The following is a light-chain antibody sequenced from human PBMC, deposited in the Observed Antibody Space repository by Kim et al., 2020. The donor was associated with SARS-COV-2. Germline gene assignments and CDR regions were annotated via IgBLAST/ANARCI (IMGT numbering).Light chain of an antibody. V-gene: IGLV3-21*03. CDR3: QVWDSTSDPVV. CDR2: DDR. CDR1: YIGSKS. J-gene: IGLJ2*01. Sequence: APGKTASIPCGGNYIGSKSVNWYQQKPGQAPMLVVYDDRYRPSGIPERFSGSSSGDTATLTISSVEAGDEADYYCQVWDSTSDPVVFGGGTQLTVL.